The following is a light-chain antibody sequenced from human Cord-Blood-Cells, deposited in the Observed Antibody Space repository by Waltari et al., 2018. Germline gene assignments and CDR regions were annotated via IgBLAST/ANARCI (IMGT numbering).Light chain of an antibody. CDR2: DVS. J-gene: IGLJ2*01. V-gene: IGLV2-11*01. Sequence: QSALTQPRSVSGSPGQSVTISCTGTSSDVGGYNYVSWYQQHPGKAPKLMIYDVSKWPSGVPDRFSGSNSGNTASLTISGLQAEDEADYYCCSYAGSYNVVFGGGTKLTVL. CDR1: SSDVGGYNY. CDR3: CSYAGSYNVV.